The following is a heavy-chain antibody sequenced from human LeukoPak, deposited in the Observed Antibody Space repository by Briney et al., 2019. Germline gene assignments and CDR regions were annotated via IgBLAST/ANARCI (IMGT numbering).Heavy chain of an antibody. J-gene: IGHJ4*02. CDR2: ISAYNGNT. CDR3: ARDGGDIVVVPAAVSDY. CDR1: GYTFTSYG. D-gene: IGHD2-2*01. Sequence: ASVKVSCKASGYTFTSYGISWVRQAPGQGLEWMGWISAYNGNTNYAQKLQGRVTMTTDTSTSTAYMELRSLRSDDTAVYYCARDGGDIVVVPAAVSDYWGQGTLVTVSS. V-gene: IGHV1-18*01.